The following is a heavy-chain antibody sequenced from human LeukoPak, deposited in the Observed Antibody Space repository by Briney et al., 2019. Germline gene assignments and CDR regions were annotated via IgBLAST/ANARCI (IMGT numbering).Heavy chain of an antibody. Sequence: GASVKVSCKASGYTFSSYGISWVRQAPGQGLEWMGWISADNGNTNYVQKFQGRVTMTRNTSISTAYMELSSLRSEDTAVYYCARGWSSSWFHYYYYYMDVWGKGTTVTISS. CDR1: GYTFSSYG. D-gene: IGHD6-13*01. J-gene: IGHJ6*03. V-gene: IGHV1-18*01. CDR2: ISADNGNT. CDR3: ARGWSSSWFHYYYYYMDV.